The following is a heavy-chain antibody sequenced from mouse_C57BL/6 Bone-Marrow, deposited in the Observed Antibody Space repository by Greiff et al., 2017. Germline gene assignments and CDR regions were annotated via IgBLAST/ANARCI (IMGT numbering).Heavy chain of an antibody. V-gene: IGHV1-82*01. D-gene: IGHD1-1*01. Sequence: QVQLQQSGPELVKPGASVKISCKASGYAFSSSWMNWVKQRPGKGLEWIGRIYPGDGDTNYNGKFKGKATLTADKSYSTTYMQLSSLTSENSAVYFCASADGRSVAWFAYWGQGTLVTVSA. CDR1: GYAFSSSW. J-gene: IGHJ3*01. CDR3: ASADGRSVAWFAY. CDR2: IYPGDGDT.